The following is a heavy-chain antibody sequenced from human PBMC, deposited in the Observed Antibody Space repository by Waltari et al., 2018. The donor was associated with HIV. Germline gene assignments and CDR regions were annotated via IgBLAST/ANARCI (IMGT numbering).Heavy chain of an antibody. Sequence: QLQLQESGPGLVKPSETLSLTCIVSGGSVSSSNFFWGWIRQPLGKGPEWIGSIFYNGSTYYNPSLNTQFTISIDAPKEQFSLRLNSVPVADTGVYYCARTPRCEQWLAYWGQGTQVTVSS. J-gene: IGHJ4*02. D-gene: IGHD6-19*01. CDR1: GGSVSSSNFF. V-gene: IGHV4-39*01. CDR2: IFYNGST. CDR3: ARTPRCEQWLAY.